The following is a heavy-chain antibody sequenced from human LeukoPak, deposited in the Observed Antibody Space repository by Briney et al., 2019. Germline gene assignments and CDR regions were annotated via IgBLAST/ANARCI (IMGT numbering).Heavy chain of an antibody. CDR2: IYYSGST. V-gene: IGHV4-59*12. CDR1: GDSISSYY. J-gene: IGHJ4*02. D-gene: IGHD3-16*01. Sequence: PSETLSLTCTVSGDSISSYYWSWIRQPPGKGLEWIGYIYYSGSTNYNPSLKSRVTISVDTSKNQFSLKLSSVTAADTAVYYCARVGGSRAFDYWGQGTLVTVSS. CDR3: ARVGGSRAFDY.